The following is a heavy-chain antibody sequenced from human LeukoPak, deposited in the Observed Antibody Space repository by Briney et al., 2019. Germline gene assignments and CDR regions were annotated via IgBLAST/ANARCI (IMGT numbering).Heavy chain of an antibody. CDR1: GFDFSGFYY. CDR2: IGNAGSPK. V-gene: IGHV3-11*01. Sequence: GGSLRLSCAASGFDFSGFYYMTWIRQAPGKGLEWVSYIGNAGSPKYYADSVKGRFTISRDNSKNTLYLQMNSLRAEDTAVYYCAKGGIAARKIPGYWGQGTLVTVSS. CDR3: AKGGIAARKIPGY. D-gene: IGHD6-6*01. J-gene: IGHJ4*02.